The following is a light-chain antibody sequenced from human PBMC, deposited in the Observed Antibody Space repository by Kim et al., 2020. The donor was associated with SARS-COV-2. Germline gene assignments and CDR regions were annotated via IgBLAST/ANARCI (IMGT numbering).Light chain of an antibody. V-gene: IGKV3-20*01. CDR3: QQYSSSLDT. CDR1: QSLSSIY. CDR2: GTS. J-gene: IGKJ2*01. Sequence: LSPGEGATLSCRASQSLSSIYLAWYQHRLGQAPRLLIYGTSNRATGIPDRFSGSGSGTDFTLTISRLEPEDFAVYYCQQYSSSLDTFGQGTKLEI.